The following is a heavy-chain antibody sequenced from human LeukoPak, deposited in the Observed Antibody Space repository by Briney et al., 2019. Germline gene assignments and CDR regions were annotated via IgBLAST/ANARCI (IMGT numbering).Heavy chain of an antibody. CDR1: GLTFNTYG. D-gene: IGHD4/OR15-4a*01. CDR3: AIDPAGYYGTNSLDF. Sequence: GGSLRLSCAASGLTFNTYGMTWFRQAPGKGLEWVSTINKGGENTHYADSVKGRFTISRDNSKNTVYLQVSSLRAEDTALYYCAIDPAGYYGTNSLDFWGQGTPVTVSS. J-gene: IGHJ4*02. V-gene: IGHV3-23*01. CDR2: INKGGENT.